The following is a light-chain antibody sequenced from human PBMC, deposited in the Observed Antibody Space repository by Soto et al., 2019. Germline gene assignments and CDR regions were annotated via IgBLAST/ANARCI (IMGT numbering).Light chain of an antibody. CDR3: QSYDSRLSGSVV. Sequence: QSVLTQPPSVSGAPGQTVTISCTGSSSNIGAGFDVHWYQQLPGTAPKLLIFDTKNRPSGVPDRFSGSKSGTSASLAITGLQAEDEAHYYCQSYDSRLSGSVVFGGGTKVTVL. CDR1: SSNIGAGFD. V-gene: IGLV1-40*01. CDR2: DTK. J-gene: IGLJ2*01.